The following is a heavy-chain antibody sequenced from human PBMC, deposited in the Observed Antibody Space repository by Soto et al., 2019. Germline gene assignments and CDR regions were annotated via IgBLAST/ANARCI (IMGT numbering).Heavy chain of an antibody. V-gene: IGHV4-34*01. CDR2: INHSGST. Sequence: PSETLSLTCAVYGGSFSGYYWSWIRQPPGRGLEWIGEINHSGSTYYNPSLKSRVTISVDTSKNQFSLKLSSVTAADTAVYYCARLITITMIVVHGAFDIWGQGTMVTVSS. J-gene: IGHJ3*02. D-gene: IGHD3-22*01. CDR1: GGSFSGYY. CDR3: ARLITITMIVVHGAFDI.